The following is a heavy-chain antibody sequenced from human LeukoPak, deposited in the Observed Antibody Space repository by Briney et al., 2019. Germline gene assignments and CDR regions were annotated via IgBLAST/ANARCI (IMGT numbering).Heavy chain of an antibody. CDR2: IADDGRDK. CDR3: ARDRHIAAAGYYFDY. D-gene: IGHD6-25*01. CDR1: GFTFSTYP. J-gene: IGHJ4*02. Sequence: GGSLRLSCAASGFTFSTYPMHWVRQAPGKGLEWVAVIADDGRDKHYVESVKGRFTISRDNSKNTLYLQMNSLRVEDTAVYYCARDRHIAAAGYYFDYWGQGTLVTVSS. V-gene: IGHV3-30*04.